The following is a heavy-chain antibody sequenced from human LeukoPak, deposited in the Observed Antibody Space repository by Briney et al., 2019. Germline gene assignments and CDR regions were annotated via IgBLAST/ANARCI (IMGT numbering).Heavy chain of an antibody. CDR1: GFTFSSYA. J-gene: IGHJ4*02. Sequence: GGSLRLSCAASGFTFSSYAMSWVRQAPGKGLGWVSAISGSGGSTYYADSVKGRFTISRDNSKNTLYLQMNSLRAEDTAVYYCAKDPSYYYDSSGYYRNWGQGTLVTVSS. CDR3: AKDPSYYYDSSGYYRN. D-gene: IGHD3-22*01. CDR2: ISGSGGST. V-gene: IGHV3-23*01.